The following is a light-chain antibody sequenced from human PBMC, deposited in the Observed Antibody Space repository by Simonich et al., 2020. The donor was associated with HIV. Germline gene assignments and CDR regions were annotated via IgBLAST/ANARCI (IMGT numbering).Light chain of an antibody. V-gene: IGKV1-39*01. J-gene: IGKJ5*01. Sequence: DIQMTQSPSSLSASVGDRVTITCRASQSITTYLNWYQPKPGKAPKLLIDAASSLQSGVPSRFSGSGSGTDFTLTISSLQPEDFATYYCQQSYSTPRTFGQGTRLDIK. CDR2: AAS. CDR3: QQSYSTPRT. CDR1: QSITTY.